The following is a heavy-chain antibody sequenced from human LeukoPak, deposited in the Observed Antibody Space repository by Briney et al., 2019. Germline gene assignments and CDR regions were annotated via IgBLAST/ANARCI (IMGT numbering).Heavy chain of an antibody. CDR3: ANGVVVVVAATAFDY. J-gene: IGHJ4*02. CDR1: GFPFSSYW. Sequence: PGGSLRLSCAASGFPFSSYWMSWVRQAPGKGLEWVSAISGSGGSTYYADSVKGRFTISRDNSKNTLYLQMNSLRAEDTAVYYCANGVVVVVAATAFDYWGQGTLVTVSS. CDR2: ISGSGGST. V-gene: IGHV3-23*01. D-gene: IGHD2-15*01.